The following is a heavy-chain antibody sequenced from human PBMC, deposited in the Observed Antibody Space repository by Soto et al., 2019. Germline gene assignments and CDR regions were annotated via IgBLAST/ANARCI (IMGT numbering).Heavy chain of an antibody. D-gene: IGHD3-22*01. Sequence: EGSLRLSCSASGFTFSIYAMHWVRQAPGKGLEYVSSISTNGGSTHYADSVKGRFTISRDNSKNTQYLQMSSLRADDTAVYYCVKGEYYYDSSGYYPFDYWGQGTL. J-gene: IGHJ4*02. CDR2: ISTNGGST. V-gene: IGHV3-64D*06. CDR3: VKGEYYYDSSGYYPFDY. CDR1: GFTFSIYA.